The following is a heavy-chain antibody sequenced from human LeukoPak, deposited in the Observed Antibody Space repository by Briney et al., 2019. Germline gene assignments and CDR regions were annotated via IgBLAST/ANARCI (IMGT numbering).Heavy chain of an antibody. V-gene: IGHV3-48*03. CDR2: ISSSGSTI. CDR1: GFTFSSYE. J-gene: IGHJ4*02. D-gene: IGHD3-22*01. CDR3: AAGLDYYDSSGFDY. Sequence: GGSLRLSCAASGFTFSSYEMNWVRQAPGKGLVWVSYISSSGSTIYYADSVKGRFTISRDNAKNSLYLQMNSLRAEDTAVYYCAAGLDYYDSSGFDYWGQGTLVTVSS.